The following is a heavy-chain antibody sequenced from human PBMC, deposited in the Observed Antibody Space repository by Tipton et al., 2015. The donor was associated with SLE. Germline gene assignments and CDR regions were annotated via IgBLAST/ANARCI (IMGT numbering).Heavy chain of an antibody. V-gene: IGHV3-30*02. D-gene: IGHD1-20*01. J-gene: IGHJ4*02. CDR1: GFTFSSYG. CDR2: IRYDGSKK. CDR3: AKGNNWNYFDY. Sequence: QVQLVQSGGGVVQPGGSLRLSCAASGFTFSSYGMHWVRQAPGKGLEWVAFIRYDGSKKYYADSVKGRFTISRDDSKNTLYVQMNSLRAEDTAFYYCAKGNNWNYFDYWGQGTLVTVSS.